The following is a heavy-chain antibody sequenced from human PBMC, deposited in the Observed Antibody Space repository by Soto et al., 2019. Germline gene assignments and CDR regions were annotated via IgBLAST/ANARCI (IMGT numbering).Heavy chain of an antibody. D-gene: IGHD7-27*01. CDR3: ARDTGLAPTVWGY. Sequence: QVQLQESGPGLVKPSQTLSLTCSVSGDSIRGGGHYWNWIRQFPGKGLEWIGYVYHSGSTHYNPSLRGRLTISIDTSKNQLSLRLISVTAADTALYYCARDTGLAPTVWGYWGHGTQVTVSS. V-gene: IGHV4-31*03. J-gene: IGHJ4*03. CDR2: VYHSGST. CDR1: GDSIRGGGHY.